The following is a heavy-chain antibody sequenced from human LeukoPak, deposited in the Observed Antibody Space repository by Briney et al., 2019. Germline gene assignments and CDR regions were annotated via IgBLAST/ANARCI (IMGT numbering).Heavy chain of an antibody. CDR1: GFRFSDYR. CDR2: ISSSGTYI. V-gene: IGHV3-21*04. J-gene: IGHJ4*02. D-gene: IGHD1-26*01. CDR3: AKAVGGVGGSYFDY. Sequence: PGGSLRLSCAASGFRFSDYRMNWVRQAPGKGLEWVSSISSSGTYIYYADSVKGRFTISRDNSKNTLYLQMNSLRAEDTAVYYCAKAVGGVGGSYFDYWGQGTLVTVSS.